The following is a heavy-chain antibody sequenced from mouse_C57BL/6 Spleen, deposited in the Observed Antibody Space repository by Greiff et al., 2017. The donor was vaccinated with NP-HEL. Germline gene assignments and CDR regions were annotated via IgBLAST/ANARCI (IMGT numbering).Heavy chain of an antibody. CDR3: ARGGVVATGYWYFDV. Sequence: EVQRVESGGGLVKPGGSLKLSCAASGFTFSDYGMHWVRQAPEKGLEWVAYISSGSSTIYYADTVKGRFTISRDNAKNTLFLQMTSLRSEDTAMYYCARGGVVATGYWYFDVWGTGTTVTVSS. CDR1: GFTFSDYG. D-gene: IGHD1-1*01. V-gene: IGHV5-17*01. CDR2: ISSGSSTI. J-gene: IGHJ1*03.